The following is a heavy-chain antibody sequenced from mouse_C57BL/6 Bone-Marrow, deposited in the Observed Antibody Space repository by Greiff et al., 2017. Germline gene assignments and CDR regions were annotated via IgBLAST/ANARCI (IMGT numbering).Heavy chain of an antibody. V-gene: IGHV1-78*01. CDR3: AREGYYYAMDD. J-gene: IGHJ4*01. CDR1: GYTFTDHT. Sequence: VKLQESDAELVKPGASVKISCKVSGYTFTDHTIHWMKQRPEQGLEWIGYIYPRDGSTKYNEKFKGKATLTADKSSSTAFMQLNSLTSEASAVYFCAREGYYYAMDDWGQGTSVTVSS. CDR2: IYPRDGST.